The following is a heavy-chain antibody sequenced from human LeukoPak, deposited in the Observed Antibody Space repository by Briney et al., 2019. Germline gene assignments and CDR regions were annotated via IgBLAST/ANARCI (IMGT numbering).Heavy chain of an antibody. CDR1: GFSFSRFN. J-gene: IGHJ4*02. Sequence: GGSLRLSCAVAGFSFSRFNMHWVRQAPGKGLEWVSYISPSSDHIDYADFVKGRFTISRDNAKNSVYLQMNSLRAEDTALYYCASPVEVAGWGGFWGQGTLVTVSS. D-gene: IGHD6-19*01. CDR2: ISPSSDHI. V-gene: IGHV3-48*01. CDR3: ASPVEVAGWGGF.